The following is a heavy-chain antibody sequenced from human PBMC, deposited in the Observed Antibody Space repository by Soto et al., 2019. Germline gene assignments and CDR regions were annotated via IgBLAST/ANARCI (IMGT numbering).Heavy chain of an antibody. Sequence: QVQLVQSGAEVKKPGASVKVSCKASGYTFTSYGISWVRQAPGQGLEWMGWNSAYNGNTNYAQKLQGRVTMTTDTSTSTAYMELRSLRSDDTAVYYCARGELGSGTAVAGMDDAFDIWGQGTMVTVSS. CDR1: GYTFTSYG. CDR2: NSAYNGNT. CDR3: ARGELGSGTAVAGMDDAFDI. D-gene: IGHD6-19*01. V-gene: IGHV1-18*01. J-gene: IGHJ3*02.